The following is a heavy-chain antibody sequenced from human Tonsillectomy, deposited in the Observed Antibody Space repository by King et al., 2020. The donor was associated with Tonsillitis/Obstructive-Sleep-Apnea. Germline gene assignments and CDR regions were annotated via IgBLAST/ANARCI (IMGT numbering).Heavy chain of an antibody. J-gene: IGHJ4*02. CDR2: IKQDGSEE. D-gene: IGHD3-10*01. CDR1: RFIFSNYW. Sequence: VQLVESGGGLVQPGGSLRLFCTASRFIFSNYWMSWVRQAPGKGLEWGANIKQDGSEEYYVDSVKGRFAISRDNAKNSLFLQMNSLRAEDTAVYYCARDNYYGSGSYYKAPNLNYFDHWGQGTLVTVSS. V-gene: IGHV3-7*04. CDR3: ARDNYYGSGSYYKAPNLNYFDH.